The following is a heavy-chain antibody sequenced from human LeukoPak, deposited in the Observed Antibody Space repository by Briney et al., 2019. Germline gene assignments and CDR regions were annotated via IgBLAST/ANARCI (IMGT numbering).Heavy chain of an antibody. Sequence: PSETLSLTRAVSGGSISSSNWWSWVRQPPGKGLGWIGYIYYSGSTYYNPSLKSRVTISVDTSKNQFSLKLSSVTAADTAVYYCARDQSGILDYWGQGTLVTVSS. D-gene: IGHD3-3*01. CDR3: ARDQSGILDY. V-gene: IGHV4-30-4*01. J-gene: IGHJ4*02. CDR2: IYYSGST. CDR1: GGSISSSNW.